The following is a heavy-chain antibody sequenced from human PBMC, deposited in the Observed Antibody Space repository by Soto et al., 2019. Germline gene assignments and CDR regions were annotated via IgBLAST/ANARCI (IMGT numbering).Heavy chain of an antibody. Sequence: GGSLRLSCAASGFTFSSYAMSWVRQAPGKGLEWVSAIGGSGGSTYYADSVKGRFTISRDNSKNTLYLQMNSLRAEDTAVYYCAKVGITIFGVVIIGPYYFDYWGQGTLATVS. V-gene: IGHV3-23*01. CDR2: IGGSGGST. D-gene: IGHD3-3*01. J-gene: IGHJ4*02. CDR3: AKVGITIFGVVIIGPYYFDY. CDR1: GFTFSSYA.